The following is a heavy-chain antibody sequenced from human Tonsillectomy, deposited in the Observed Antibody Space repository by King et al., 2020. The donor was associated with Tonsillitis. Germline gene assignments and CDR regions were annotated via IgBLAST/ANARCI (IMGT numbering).Heavy chain of an antibody. V-gene: IGHV1-18*04. D-gene: IGHD2-2*01. CDR1: GYTFTSYG. CDR2: ISAYNGNT. J-gene: IGHJ6*02. Sequence: VQLVESGAEVKKPGASVKVSCKASGYTFTSYGISWVRQAPGQGLEWMGCISAYNGNTNYAQKLQGRVAMTTDTSTSTAYMEMRSLRSDDTAVYYCARDHGYCSSTSCYALGDYYYYGMDVWGQGTPVTVSS. CDR3: ARDHGYCSSTSCYALGDYYYYGMDV.